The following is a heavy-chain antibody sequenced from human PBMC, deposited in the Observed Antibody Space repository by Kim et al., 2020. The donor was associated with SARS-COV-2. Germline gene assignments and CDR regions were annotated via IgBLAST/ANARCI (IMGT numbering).Heavy chain of an antibody. CDR2: ISYDGSHK. Sequence: GGSLRLSCAASGFTFSSYAMHWVRQAPGKGLEWVAVISYDGSHKYYADSVKGRFTISRDNSKNTLYLQMNSLRAEDTAVYYCARDKGDAYCGGDCPYYFDYWGHGTPVTVSS. D-gene: IGHD2-21*02. CDR3: ARDKGDAYCGGDCPYYFDY. V-gene: IGHV3-30*04. J-gene: IGHJ4*01. CDR1: GFTFSSYA.